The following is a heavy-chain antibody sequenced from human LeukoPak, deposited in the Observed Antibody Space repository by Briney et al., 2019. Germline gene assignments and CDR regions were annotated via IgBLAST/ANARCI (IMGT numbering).Heavy chain of an antibody. CDR3: ARLASIDY. CDR1: GFTVSTNY. D-gene: IGHD5-24*01. V-gene: IGHV3-66*04. J-gene: IGHJ4*02. Sequence: GSLRLSCAASGFTVSTNYMSWVRQAPGKGLEWVSIIYSGGSTYYADSVKGRFTISRDNSKNTLYLQMNSLRAEDTAVYYCARLASIDYWGQGTLVTVSS. CDR2: IYSGGST.